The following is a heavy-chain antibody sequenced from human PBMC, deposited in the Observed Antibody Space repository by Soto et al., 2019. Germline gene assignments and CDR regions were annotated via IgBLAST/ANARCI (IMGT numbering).Heavy chain of an antibody. V-gene: IGHV3-30*18. CDR3: AKDSRGYDFWSGYWDYYYYYYMDV. J-gene: IGHJ6*03. Sequence: GGSLRLSCAASGFTFSSYGMHWVRQAPGKGLEWVAAISYDGSNKYYADSVKGRFTISRDNSKNTLYLQMNSLRAEDTAVYYCAKDSRGYDFWSGYWDYYYYYYMDVWGKGTTVTVSS. D-gene: IGHD3-3*01. CDR1: GFTFSSYG. CDR2: ISYDGSNK.